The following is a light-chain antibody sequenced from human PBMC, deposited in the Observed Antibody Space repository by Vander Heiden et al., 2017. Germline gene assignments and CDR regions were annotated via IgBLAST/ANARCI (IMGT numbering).Light chain of an antibody. J-gene: IGLJ3*02. Sequence: QLLLNHSPAASSSLASSVKLTCTLSSGHSSYAIAWHQQQPEKGPRYLMKLNSDGSHSKGDGIPDRFSGSSSGAERYLTISSLQSEDEADYYCQTWGTGIRVFGGGTKLTVL. CDR1: SGHSSYA. V-gene: IGLV4-69*01. CDR3: QTWGTGIRV. CDR2: LNSDGSH.